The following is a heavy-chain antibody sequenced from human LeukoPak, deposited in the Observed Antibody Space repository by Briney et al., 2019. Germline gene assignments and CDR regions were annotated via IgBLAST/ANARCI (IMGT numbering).Heavy chain of an antibody. D-gene: IGHD2-15*01. V-gene: IGHV3-21*01. J-gene: IGHJ6*03. CDR3: AREGCSGGSCYAPAYYYYMDV. Sequence: KTGGSLRLSCAASGFTFSSYSMNWVRQAPGKGLEWVSSISSSSSYIYYADSVKGRFTISRDNAKNSLYLQMNSLRAEDTAVYYCAREGCSGGSCYAPAYYYYMDVWGKGTTLTVSS. CDR2: ISSSSSYI. CDR1: GFTFSSYS.